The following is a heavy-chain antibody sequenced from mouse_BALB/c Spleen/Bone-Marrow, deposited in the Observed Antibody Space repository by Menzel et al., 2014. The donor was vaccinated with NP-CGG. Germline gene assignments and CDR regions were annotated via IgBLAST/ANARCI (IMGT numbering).Heavy chain of an antibody. V-gene: IGHV14-4*02. D-gene: IGHD2-14*01. CDR2: VVPENGDT. J-gene: IGHJ4*01. CDR1: GLDIKDYY. Sequence: EVQLQQSEAELVRSGASVKLYCTASGLDIKDYYLYWVKQRPEQDLEWTGWVVPENGDTEYATRFPGMATMTPDTSSKTACLQISSLTSEDAAVYYCNARDYRYEGYAIDNWGQGTSVTVSS. CDR3: NARDYRYEGYAIDN.